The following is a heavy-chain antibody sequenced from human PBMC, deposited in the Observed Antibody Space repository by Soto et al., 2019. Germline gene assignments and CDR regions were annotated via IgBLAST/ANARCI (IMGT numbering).Heavy chain of an antibody. CDR3: AGLVYGDYDYYYYYYMDV. D-gene: IGHD4-17*01. CDR1: GGSISSSSYY. CDR2: IYYSGST. J-gene: IGHJ6*03. V-gene: IGHV4-39*01. Sequence: SETLSLTCTVSGGSISSSSYYWGWIRQPPGKGLEWIGSIYYSGSTYYNPSLKSRVTISVDTSKNQFSLKLSSVTAADTAVYYCAGLVYGDYDYYYYYYMDVWGKGTTVTVSS.